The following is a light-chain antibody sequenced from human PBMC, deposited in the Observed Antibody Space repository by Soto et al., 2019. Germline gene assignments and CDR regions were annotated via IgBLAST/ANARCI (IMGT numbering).Light chain of an antibody. V-gene: IGKV3-20*01. J-gene: IGKJ1*01. CDR1: QSVSNND. Sequence: EMVLTQSPGTLSLSPGEIATLSCRASQSVSNNDLAWYQQKPGQAPRLLIYGASNRATGIPDRFSGSGSGTDFTLTISRLEPEDVAVYYWQQYGSSGTFGQGTKVDIK. CDR3: QQYGSSGT. CDR2: GAS.